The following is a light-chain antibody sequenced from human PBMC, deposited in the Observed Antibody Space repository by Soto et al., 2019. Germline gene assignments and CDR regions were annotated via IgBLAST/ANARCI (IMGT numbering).Light chain of an antibody. J-gene: IGKJ4*01. Sequence: DIKMTQSPSSLSASVGDSVTLTCQASEDVSDYVNWYQQKPGRAPKLLIYDASKLETGVPSRFSGSGSGTDFSFTIRELQPEDFATYYCQLYKNVILTFGGGTRVDI. CDR3: QLYKNVILT. V-gene: IGKV1-33*01. CDR2: DAS. CDR1: EDVSDY.